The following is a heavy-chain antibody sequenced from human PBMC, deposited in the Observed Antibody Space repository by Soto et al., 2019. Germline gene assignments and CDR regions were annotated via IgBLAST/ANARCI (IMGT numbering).Heavy chain of an antibody. J-gene: IGHJ2*01. CDR1: GGTFSSYA. Sequence: QVQLVQSGAEVKKPGSSVKVSCKASGGTFSSYAISWVRQAPGQGLEWMGGIIPIFGTANYAQKFQGRVTITAXXSXSIXYMELSSLRSEDTAVYYCARGVWGLPPPLNWYFDLWGRGTLVTVSS. CDR3: ARGVWGLPPPLNWYFDL. CDR2: IIPIFGTA. D-gene: IGHD2-21*01. V-gene: IGHV1-69*12.